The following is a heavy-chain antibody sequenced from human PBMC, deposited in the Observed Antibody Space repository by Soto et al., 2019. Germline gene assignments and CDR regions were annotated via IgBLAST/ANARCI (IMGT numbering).Heavy chain of an antibody. J-gene: IGHJ4*02. CDR3: TRWDGRCSGGSCFFDS. D-gene: IGHD2-15*01. Sequence: GGSLRLSCIASGFSLTRSWMSWVRQTPGKGLEWVAKINEDGTKRDYMESVEGRFTISRDNAKNSLSLQMNSLRADDTAVYYCTRWDGRCSGGSCFFDSWGQGTLVTVSS. CDR1: GFSLTRSW. CDR2: INEDGTKR. V-gene: IGHV3-7*01.